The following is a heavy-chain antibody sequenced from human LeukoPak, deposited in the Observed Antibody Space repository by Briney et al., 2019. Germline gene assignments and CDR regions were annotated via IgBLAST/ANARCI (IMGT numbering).Heavy chain of an antibody. CDR2: ISAYNGNT. D-gene: IGHD2-15*01. Sequence: ASVKVSCKASGYTFTSYGISWVRQAPGQGLEWMGWISAYNGNTNYAQKLQGRVTITADKSTSTAYMELSSLRSEDTAVYYCASPCSGGSCYPTGGYYFDYWGQGTLVTVSS. CDR1: GYTFTSYG. V-gene: IGHV1-18*01. CDR3: ASPCSGGSCYPTGGYYFDY. J-gene: IGHJ4*02.